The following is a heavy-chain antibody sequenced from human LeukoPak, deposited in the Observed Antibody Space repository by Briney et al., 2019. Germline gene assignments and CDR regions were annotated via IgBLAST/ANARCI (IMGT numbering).Heavy chain of an antibody. V-gene: IGHV3-21*01. CDR2: ISSSSSYI. D-gene: IGHD1-26*01. CDR3: ARVNEWELFDY. CDR1: GFTFSSYS. J-gene: IGHJ4*02. Sequence: PGGSLRLSCAASGFTFSSYSMNWVRQAPGKGLEWVSSISSSSSYIYYADSVKGRFAIFRDNAKNSLYLQMNSLRAEDTAVYYCARVNEWELFDYWGQGTLVTVSS.